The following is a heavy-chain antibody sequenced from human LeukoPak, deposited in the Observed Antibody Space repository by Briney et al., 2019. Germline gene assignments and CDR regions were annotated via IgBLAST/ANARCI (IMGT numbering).Heavy chain of an antibody. CDR1: GGSISSYY. CDR2: IYYSGST. J-gene: IGHJ5*01. Sequence: SETLSLTCTVSGGSISSYYWSWIRQPPGKGLEWIGYIYYSGSTNYNPSLKSRVTISVDTSKNQFSLKLSSVTAADTAVYYCARSPWFDSWGQGTLVTVSS. V-gene: IGHV4-59*01. CDR3: ARSPWFDS.